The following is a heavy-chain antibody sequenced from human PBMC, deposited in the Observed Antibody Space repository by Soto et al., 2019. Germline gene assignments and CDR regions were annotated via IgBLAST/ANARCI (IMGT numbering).Heavy chain of an antibody. CDR3: VTRAAAGTSLFDY. J-gene: IGHJ4*02. V-gene: IGHV3-7*01. Sequence: GGSLRLSCAASGFTFSSYWMSWVRQAPGKGLEWVANIKQDGSEKYYVDSVKGRFTISRDNAKNSLYLQMNSLRAEDTAVYYCVTRAAAGTSLFDYWGQGTLVTGSS. D-gene: IGHD6-13*01. CDR1: GFTFSSYW. CDR2: IKQDGSEK.